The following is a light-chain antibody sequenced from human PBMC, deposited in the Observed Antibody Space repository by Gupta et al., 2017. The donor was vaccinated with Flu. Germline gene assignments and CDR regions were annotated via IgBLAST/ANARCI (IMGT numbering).Light chain of an antibody. Sequence: EIVSTQSPCTLSLSPGDRATLSCRGHEILSSHVAWYQQRPGQAPRLLIHSASSRGTGLPDRISSRSSGAYFTISISMHDPEDFAVYCCQRYGSSPETFGQGTQVEMK. V-gene: IGKV3-20*01. CDR1: EILSSH. J-gene: IGKJ1*01. CDR3: QRYGSSPET. CDR2: SAS.